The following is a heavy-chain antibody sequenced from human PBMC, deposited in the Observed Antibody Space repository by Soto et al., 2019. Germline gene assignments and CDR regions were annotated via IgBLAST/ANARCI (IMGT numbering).Heavy chain of an antibody. D-gene: IGHD1-7*01. Sequence: EVQLVESGGGLVHPGGSLRLSCAASGFTFSSSEMNWVRQAPGKGLEWISYISISGGTVNYADSVKGRFTVSRDNVKKSLFLQMNTLGVEDTAFYCCAEDLTGATGGWGQGTLVTVSS. J-gene: IGHJ4*02. CDR1: GFTFSSSE. CDR2: ISISGGTV. CDR3: AEDLTGATGG. V-gene: IGHV3-48*03.